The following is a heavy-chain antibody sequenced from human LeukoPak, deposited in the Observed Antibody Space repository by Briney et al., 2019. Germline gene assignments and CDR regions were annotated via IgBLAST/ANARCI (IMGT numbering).Heavy chain of an antibody. D-gene: IGHD3-22*01. CDR2: ISAYNGNT. CDR3: ARDALYYYDSSGSDY. CDR1: GYTFTSYG. J-gene: IGHJ4*02. Sequence: ASVKVSCKASGYTFTSYGISWVRQAPGQGLEWMGWISAYNGNTNYAQKLQGRVTMTTDTSTSTAYMELRSLRSDDTAVYYCARDALYYYDSSGSDYWGQGTLVTVSS. V-gene: IGHV1-18*01.